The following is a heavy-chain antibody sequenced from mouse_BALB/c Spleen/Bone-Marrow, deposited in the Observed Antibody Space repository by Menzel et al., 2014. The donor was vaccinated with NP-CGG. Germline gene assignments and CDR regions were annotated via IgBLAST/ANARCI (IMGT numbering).Heavy chain of an antibody. Sequence: QSGPGLVKPSQSLSLTCIVTGYSITRDYACNWIRQFPGNKLEWMGYISYSGSTIYNPSLESRISITRDTSKNQFFLQLNSVTTEDTATYYCARSSSYDYDVGFAYWGQGTLVTVSA. CDR3: ARSSSYDYDVGFAY. CDR1: GYSITRDYA. J-gene: IGHJ3*01. CDR2: ISYSGST. V-gene: IGHV3-2*02. D-gene: IGHD2-4*01.